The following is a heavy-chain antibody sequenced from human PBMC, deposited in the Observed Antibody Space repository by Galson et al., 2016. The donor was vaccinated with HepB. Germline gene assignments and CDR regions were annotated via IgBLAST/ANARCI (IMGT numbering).Heavy chain of an antibody. Sequence: SLRLSCAASGFSFKLFTISWVRQAPGKGPEWLSSINPSGSQIFYSESVRGRFTISRDNANNSLYLRMSSLRVDDTAVYYCARDGHLSYFDFWGQGTLVAVSS. CDR1: GFSFKLFT. V-gene: IGHV3-21*01. J-gene: IGHJ4*02. CDR3: ARDGHLSYFDF. CDR2: INPSGSQI.